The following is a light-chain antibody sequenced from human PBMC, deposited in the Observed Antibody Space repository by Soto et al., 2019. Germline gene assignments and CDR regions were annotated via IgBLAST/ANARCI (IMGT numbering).Light chain of an antibody. CDR1: QNIRSR. CDR3: QQYHSYWT. Sequence: DFQMTQSPSTLSASVGDRVTITCRASQNIRSRLAWFQQKPGKAPKILIYDASSLESGVPQRLRGSGSGTEFTLTISSLQTDDFSTYYCQQYHSYWTLGQGTKVDIK. CDR2: DAS. V-gene: IGKV1-5*01. J-gene: IGKJ1*01.